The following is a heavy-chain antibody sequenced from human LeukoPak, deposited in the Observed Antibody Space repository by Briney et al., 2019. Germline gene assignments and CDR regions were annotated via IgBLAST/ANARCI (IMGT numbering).Heavy chain of an antibody. CDR2: INHSGST. D-gene: IGHD2-15*01. Sequence: SETLSLTCAVYGGSFSGYYWSLIRQPPGKGLEWIGEINHSGSTNYNPSLKSRVTISVDTSKNQFSLKLSSVPAADTAVYYCAVGYCSGGSCPQHFDYWGQGTLVTVSS. CDR1: GGSFSGYY. J-gene: IGHJ4*02. CDR3: AVGYCSGGSCPQHFDY. V-gene: IGHV4-34*01.